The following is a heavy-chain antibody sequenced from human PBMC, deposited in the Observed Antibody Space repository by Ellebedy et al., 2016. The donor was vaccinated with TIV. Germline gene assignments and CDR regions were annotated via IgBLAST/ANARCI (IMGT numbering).Heavy chain of an antibody. CDR3: ARELTDTATF. D-gene: IGHD5-18*01. CDR2: ISYDGSNK. V-gene: IGHV3-30-3*01. CDR1: GFTFSSYA. Sequence: GESLKISXAASGFTFSSYAMHWVRQAPGKGLEWVAVISYDGSNKYYADSVKGRFTISRDNSKNTLYLQMNSLRAEDTAVYYCARELTDTATFWGQGTLVTVSS. J-gene: IGHJ4*02.